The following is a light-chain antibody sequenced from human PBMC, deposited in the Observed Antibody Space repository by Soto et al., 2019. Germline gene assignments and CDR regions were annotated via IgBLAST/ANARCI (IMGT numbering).Light chain of an antibody. J-gene: IGLJ3*02. Sequence: NFMLTQPHSVSESPGKTVTISCTRSSGSIASNYVQWYPQRPGSSPTTVIYEDNQRPSGVPDRFSGSIDSSSNSASLTISGLKTEDEADYYCQSYDSSNRVFGGGTKVTVL. CDR1: SGSIASNY. V-gene: IGLV6-57*01. CDR2: EDN. CDR3: QSYDSSNRV.